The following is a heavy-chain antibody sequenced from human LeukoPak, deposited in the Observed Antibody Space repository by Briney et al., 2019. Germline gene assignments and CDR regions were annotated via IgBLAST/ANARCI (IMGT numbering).Heavy chain of an antibody. D-gene: IGHD2-2*01. CDR3: ARAYCSSTSCYYYGMDV. J-gene: IGHJ6*02. Sequence: PGGSLGLSCAASGFTFSSYAMHWVRQAPGKGLEWVAVISYDGSNKYYADSVKGRFTISRDNSKNTLYLQMNSLRAEDTAVYYCARAYCSSTSCYYYGMDVWGQGTTVTVSS. CDR1: GFTFSSYA. CDR2: ISYDGSNK. V-gene: IGHV3-30-3*01.